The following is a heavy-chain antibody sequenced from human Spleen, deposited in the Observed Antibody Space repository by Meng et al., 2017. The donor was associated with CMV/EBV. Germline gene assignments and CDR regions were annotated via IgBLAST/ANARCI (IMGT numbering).Heavy chain of an antibody. CDR2: INSDGSST. V-gene: IGHV3-74*01. D-gene: IGHD2-2*01. Sequence: ASVFTFSGYWMHWVRQATGEGLVWVSRINSDGSSTSYADSVKGRFTISRDNAKNTLYLQMNSLRAEDTAVYYCARDGGSSTRAFDYWGQGTLVTVSS. CDR3: ARDGGSSTRAFDY. CDR1: VFTFSGYW. J-gene: IGHJ4*02.